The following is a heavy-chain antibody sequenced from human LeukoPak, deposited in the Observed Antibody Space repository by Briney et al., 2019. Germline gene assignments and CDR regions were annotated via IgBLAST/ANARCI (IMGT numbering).Heavy chain of an antibody. J-gene: IGHJ4*02. D-gene: IGHD5-24*01. Sequence: GGSLRLSCAASGFTFSSYGMHWVRQAPGKGLGWVAVMSYDGSNKDYADSVKGRFTISRDNYKTTLYVQMNSLRAEDTAVYYCAKDSSGGWLRSYYFDSWGQGTLVTVSS. CDR2: MSYDGSNK. CDR1: GFTFSSYG. CDR3: AKDSSGGWLRSYYFDS. V-gene: IGHV3-30*18.